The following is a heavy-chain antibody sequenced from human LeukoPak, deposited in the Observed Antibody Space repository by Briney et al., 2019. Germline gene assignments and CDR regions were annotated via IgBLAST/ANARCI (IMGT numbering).Heavy chain of an antibody. CDR2: IIPIFGTA. J-gene: IGHJ6*03. V-gene: IGHV1-69*05. CDR1: GGTFSSYA. Sequence: GSSVKVSCKASGGTFSSYAISWVRQAPGQGLEWMGGIIPIFGTANYAQKFQGRVTITTDESTSTAYMELSSLRSEDTAVYYCASSKGITMIVATYSYYMDVWGKGTTVTVSS. CDR3: ASSKGITMIVATYSYYMDV. D-gene: IGHD3-22*01.